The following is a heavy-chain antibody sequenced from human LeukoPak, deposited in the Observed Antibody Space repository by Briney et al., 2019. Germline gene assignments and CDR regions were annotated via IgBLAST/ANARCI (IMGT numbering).Heavy chain of an antibody. J-gene: IGHJ4*02. V-gene: IGHV3-23*01. CDR3: SKERRGTVITFYY. CDR2: ISGSGSRT. CDR1: GFTFSSYG. Sequence: GGSLRLSCAASGFTFSSYGMSWVRQAPGKGLEWVSVISGSGSRTYYADSVKGRFTISRDNSKNTLYLQMNSLRAEDTAVYYCSKERRGTVITFYYWGQGTLVTVSS. D-gene: IGHD4-17*01.